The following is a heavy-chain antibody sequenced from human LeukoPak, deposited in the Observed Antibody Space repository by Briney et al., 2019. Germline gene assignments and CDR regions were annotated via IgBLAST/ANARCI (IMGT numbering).Heavy chain of an antibody. V-gene: IGHV3-7*01. J-gene: IGHJ3*02. D-gene: IGHD3-22*01. CDR2: IKQDGSEK. CDR1: GFTFSSYW. CDR3: ARDLVDYYDSSGYRSAAFDI. Sequence: GGSLRLSCAASGFTFSSYWMSWVRQAPGKGLEWVANIKQDGSEKYYVYPVKGRFTIARDNAKNSLYLQMNSLRAEDTAVYYCARDLVDYYDSSGYRSAAFDIWGQGTMVTVSS.